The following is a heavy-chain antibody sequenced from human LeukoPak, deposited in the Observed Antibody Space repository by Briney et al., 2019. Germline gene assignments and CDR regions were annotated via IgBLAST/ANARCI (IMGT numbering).Heavy chain of an antibody. CDR1: GYTFTGYY. Sequence: ASVKVSCKASGYTFTGYYMHWVRQAPGQGLEWMGWINPNSGGTNYAQKFQGRVTMTRDTSISTAYMELSRLRSDDTAVYYCARGYRSGPAAAGTNWFDPWGQGTLVTVSS. J-gene: IGHJ5*02. CDR3: ARGYRSGPAAAGTNWFDP. CDR2: INPNSGGT. V-gene: IGHV1-2*02. D-gene: IGHD6-13*01.